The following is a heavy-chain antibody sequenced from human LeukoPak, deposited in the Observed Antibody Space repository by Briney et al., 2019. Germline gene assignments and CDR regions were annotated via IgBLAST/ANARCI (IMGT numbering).Heavy chain of an antibody. CDR1: GGSISSSSYY. CDR2: IYYSGST. J-gene: IGHJ3*02. D-gene: IGHD2-2*01. Sequence: SETLSLTCTVSGGSISSSSYYWGWIRQPPGKGLEWIGSIYYSGSTYYNPSLKSRVTISVDTSKNQFSLKLSSVTAADTAVYYCASTIHSPVVPAAWDAFDIWGQGTMVTVSS. V-gene: IGHV4-39*01. CDR3: ASTIHSPVVPAAWDAFDI.